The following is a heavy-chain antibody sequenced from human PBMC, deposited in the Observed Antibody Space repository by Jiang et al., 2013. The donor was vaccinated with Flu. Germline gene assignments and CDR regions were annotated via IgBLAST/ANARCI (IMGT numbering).Heavy chain of an antibody. J-gene: IGHJ4*02. CDR3: ARHVVLDYGSGFIDY. Sequence: ESGAEVKKPGESLRISCKGSGYRFIRHWISWVRQMPGKGLEWMGRIEPNESYADYSPSFQGHVTISANKSINTAYLQWSSLKASDTAMYYCARHVVLDYGSGFIDYWGQGTLVAVSS. CDR2: IEPNESYA. V-gene: IGHV5-10-1*03. CDR1: GYRFIRHW. D-gene: IGHD3-10*01.